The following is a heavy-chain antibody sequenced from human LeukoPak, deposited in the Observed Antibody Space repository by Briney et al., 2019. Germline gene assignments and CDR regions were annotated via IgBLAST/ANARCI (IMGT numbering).Heavy chain of an antibody. J-gene: IGHJ5*02. CDR3: AKDLHYNDGRWEFDP. CDR1: GFTFATFA. D-gene: IGHD5-24*01. Sequence: GGSLRLSCAASGFTFATFAMSWVRQAPGKGLEWVSGMVGSDEAYYAGSVKGRFTMSRDNSKTTVYLQMNSLRVEDTAIYYCAKDLHYNDGRWEFDPWGQGTLVTVSS. V-gene: IGHV3-23*01. CDR2: MVGSDEA.